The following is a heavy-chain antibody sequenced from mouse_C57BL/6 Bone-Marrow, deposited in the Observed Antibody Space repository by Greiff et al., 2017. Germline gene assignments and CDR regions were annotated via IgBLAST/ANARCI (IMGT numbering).Heavy chain of an antibody. J-gene: IGHJ4*01. V-gene: IGHV1-26*01. CDR1: GYTFTDYY. D-gene: IGHD2-2*01. CDR2: INPNNGGT. Sequence: VQLQQSGPELVKPGASVKISCKASGYTFTDYYMNWVKQSHGKSLEWIGDINPNNGGTSYNQKFKGKATLTVDKSSSTAYMELRSLTSEDSAVYYCARTEWLSLYAMDYWGQGTSVTVSS. CDR3: ARTEWLSLYAMDY.